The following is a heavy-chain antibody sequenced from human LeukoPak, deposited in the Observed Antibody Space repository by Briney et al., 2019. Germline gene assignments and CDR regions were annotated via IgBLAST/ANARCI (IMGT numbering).Heavy chain of an antibody. CDR3: ARERMVRGVISFDY. V-gene: IGHV1-18*01. CDR2: ISAYNGNT. D-gene: IGHD3-10*01. CDR1: GYTFTSYG. J-gene: IGHJ4*02. Sequence: ASVKVSCKAAGYTFTSYGISWVRQAPGQGLEWMGWISAYNGNTNYAQKLQGRVTMTTDTSTSTAYMELRSLRSDDTAVYYCARERMVRGVISFDYWGQGTLVTAFS.